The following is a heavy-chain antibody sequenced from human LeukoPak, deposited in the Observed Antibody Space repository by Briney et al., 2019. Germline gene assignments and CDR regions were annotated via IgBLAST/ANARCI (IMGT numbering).Heavy chain of an antibody. J-gene: IGHJ6*03. D-gene: IGHD3-3*01. CDR2: IRSKAYGGKT. V-gene: IGHV3-49*04. CDR3: TRDRRITIFGVDPYYYYMDV. Sequence: PGGSLRLSCTASGFTFGDYAMSWVRQAPGKGLEWVGFIRSKAYGGKTEYAASVKGRFTISRDDSKSIAYLQMNSLKTEDTAVYYCTRDRRITIFGVDPYYYYMDVWGKGTTVTVSS. CDR1: GFTFGDYA.